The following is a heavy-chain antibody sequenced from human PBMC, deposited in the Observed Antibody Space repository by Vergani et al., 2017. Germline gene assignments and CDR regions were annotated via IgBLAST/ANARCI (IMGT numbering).Heavy chain of an antibody. J-gene: IGHJ4*02. CDR2: NYHAGSP. CDR3: ARDRDLSTIDY. Sequence: QVQLQESGPGVVKPSQTLSLTCSVSGVSINDSVSYWSLIRPSPGKGLGLTGYNYHAGSPFYNPSLRSRFTISIDTTRNRFSLRLPSVTAAHAAVYFCARDRDLSTIDYWGQGTLVTVSS. V-gene: IGHV4-30-4*08. D-gene: IGHD2-21*02. CDR1: GVSINDSVSY.